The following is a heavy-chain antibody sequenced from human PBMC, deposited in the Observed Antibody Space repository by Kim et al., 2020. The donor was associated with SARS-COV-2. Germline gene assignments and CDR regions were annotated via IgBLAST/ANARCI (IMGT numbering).Heavy chain of an antibody. D-gene: IGHD3-10*01. J-gene: IGHJ4*02. CDR3: AQAYGTYLVDY. CDR1: GFTFNTYA. Sequence: GGSLRLSCEAYGFTFNTYAMKWVRQAPGKGLEWVGSIGERADETHYADSVDGRFAIACYNSTNTLYRQMNSVRSEDTAFDYCAQAYGTYLVDYWGEGTV. V-gene: IGHV3-23*01. CDR2: IGERADET.